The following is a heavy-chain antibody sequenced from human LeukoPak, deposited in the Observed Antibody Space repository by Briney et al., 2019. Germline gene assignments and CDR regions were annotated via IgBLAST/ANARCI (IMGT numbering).Heavy chain of an antibody. V-gene: IGHV4-59*01. J-gene: IGHJ4*02. D-gene: IGHD6-19*01. CDR2: IYYSGST. CDR1: GGSISSYY. CDR3: ATYSSGWYPYYFDY. Sequence: PSETLSLTCTVSGGSISSYYWSWILQPPGKGLEWIGYIYYSGSTNYNPSLKSRVTISVDTSKNQFSLRLSSVTAADTAGYYCATYSSGWYPYYFDYWGQGTMVTVSS.